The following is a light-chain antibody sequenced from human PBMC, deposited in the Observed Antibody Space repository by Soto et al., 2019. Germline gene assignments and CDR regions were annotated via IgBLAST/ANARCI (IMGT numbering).Light chain of an antibody. J-gene: IGLJ2*01. CDR2: GNT. V-gene: IGLV1-40*01. Sequence: QSVLTQPPSVSGAPGQRVTISCTGSSSNIGAGYDVHWYQQLPRRAPKLLIYGNTNRPSGVPDRFSGSKSGTSASLAITGLQAEDDADYYCLSFDSSLSVVFGGGTKLTVL. CDR3: LSFDSSLSVV. CDR1: SSNIGAGYD.